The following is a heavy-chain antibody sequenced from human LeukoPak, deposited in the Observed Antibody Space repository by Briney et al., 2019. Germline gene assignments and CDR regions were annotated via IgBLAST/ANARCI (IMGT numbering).Heavy chain of an antibody. CDR3: AVSSSWYERVDY. CDR2: ISSSSSYI. Sequence: GGSLRLSCAASGFTFSSYSMNWDRQAPGKGLEWVSSISSSSSYIYYADSVKGRFTISRDNAKNSLYMQMNSLRAEDTAVYYCAVSSSWYERVDYWGQGTLVTVSS. D-gene: IGHD6-13*01. CDR1: GFTFSSYS. V-gene: IGHV3-21*01. J-gene: IGHJ4*02.